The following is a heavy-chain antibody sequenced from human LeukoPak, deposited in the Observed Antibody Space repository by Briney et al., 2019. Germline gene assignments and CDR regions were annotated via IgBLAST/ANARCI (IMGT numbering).Heavy chain of an antibody. J-gene: IGHJ4*02. CDR2: IYYSGTT. Sequence: PSETLSLTCTVSGGSISSSSCYWGWLRQPPGRGLEWIGSIYYSGTTYYNPSLKSRVTASVDTSKNQFSLQLTSVTAADTAVYYCAGYGGAAFDYWGQGTLVTVSS. V-gene: IGHV4-39*01. CDR1: GGSISSSSCY. CDR3: AGYGGAAFDY. D-gene: IGHD4-23*01.